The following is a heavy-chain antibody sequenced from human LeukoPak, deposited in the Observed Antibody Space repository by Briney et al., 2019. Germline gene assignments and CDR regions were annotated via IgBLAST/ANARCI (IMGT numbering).Heavy chain of an antibody. Sequence: GESLKISCKGSGYSFTSYWIGWVRQMPGKGLEWMGIIYPGDSDTRYSPSFQGQVTISVDKSVSTAYLQWSSLEASDTAMYYCARLGDLYGDYTINDYWGQGTLVSVSS. CDR3: ARLGDLYGDYTINDY. CDR1: GYSFTSYW. CDR2: IYPGDSDT. J-gene: IGHJ4*02. D-gene: IGHD4-17*01. V-gene: IGHV5-51*01.